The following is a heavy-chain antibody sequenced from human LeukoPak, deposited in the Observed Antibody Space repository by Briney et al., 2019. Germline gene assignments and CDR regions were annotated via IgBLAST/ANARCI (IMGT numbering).Heavy chain of an antibody. D-gene: IGHD3-22*01. J-gene: IGHJ4*02. CDR1: GYTLTGLS. CDR2: FDPEDGET. CDR3: ATSYYYDSSDYYRIDY. Sequence: ASVKVSCKVSGYTLTGLSMNWVRQAPGKGLEWMGGFDPEDGETIYAQKFQGRVTMTEDTSTDTAYMELSSLRSEGTAVYYCATSYYYDSSDYYRIDYWGQGTLVTVSS. V-gene: IGHV1-24*01.